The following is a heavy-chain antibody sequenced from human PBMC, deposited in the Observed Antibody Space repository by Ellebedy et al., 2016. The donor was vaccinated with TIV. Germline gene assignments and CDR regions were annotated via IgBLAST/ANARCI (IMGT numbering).Heavy chain of an antibody. J-gene: IGHJ2*01. CDR3: ARAIYGASYL. CDR2: INEDGSKK. CDR1: GFTFNIFW. D-gene: IGHD4-17*01. V-gene: IGHV3-7*01. Sequence: PGGSLRLSCAASGFTFNIFWMTWVRQAPGKGLEWVANINEDGSKKHYVDSVRGRFTISRDYAGNSLFLQMNSLGAEDTAVYYCARAIYGASYLWGRGTLVTVSS.